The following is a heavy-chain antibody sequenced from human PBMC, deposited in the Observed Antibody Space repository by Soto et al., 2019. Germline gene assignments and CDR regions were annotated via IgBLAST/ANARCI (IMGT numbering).Heavy chain of an antibody. CDR1: GFTLSSSA. CDR3: AADPYYYDSSNYYSFDH. Sequence: SVKVSFKTSGFTLSSSAVQWVRQARGQRLEWIGLIVAGSGNTHYAQRFQERVTLTRDMSTSTAYLELSSLRSEDTAVYYCAADPYYYDSSNYYSFDHWGQGTLVTVSS. V-gene: IGHV1-58*01. CDR2: IVAGSGNT. D-gene: IGHD3-22*01. J-gene: IGHJ4*02.